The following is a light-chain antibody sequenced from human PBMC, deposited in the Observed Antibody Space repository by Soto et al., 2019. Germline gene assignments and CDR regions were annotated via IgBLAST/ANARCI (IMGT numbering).Light chain of an antibody. V-gene: IGLV2-23*02. CDR1: SSDIGTYNL. Sequence: QSVLTQPAAVSGSPGQSITISCTGTSSDIGTYNLVSWYQQHPDKAPKLMIYEVTRRPSGVSNRFSGSKSGNTASLAISGLQTEDGADYYCCSYAGSGLVFFGGGTKVTVL. CDR3: CSYAGSGLVF. CDR2: EVT. J-gene: IGLJ2*01.